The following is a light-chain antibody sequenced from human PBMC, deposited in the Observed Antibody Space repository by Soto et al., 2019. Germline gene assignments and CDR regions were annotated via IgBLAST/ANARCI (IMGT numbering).Light chain of an antibody. J-gene: IGLJ2*01. CDR2: GHN. Sequence: QSVLTQPPSASGTPGQRVTISCSGSSSSIGSNTVNWYQQLPGTAPKLLIYGHNQWPSGVPDRFSGSKSGTSASLAISGLQSEDEADYYCAAWDDSLSGRVFGGGTKLTVL. V-gene: IGLV1-44*01. CDR1: SSSIGSNT. CDR3: AAWDDSLSGRV.